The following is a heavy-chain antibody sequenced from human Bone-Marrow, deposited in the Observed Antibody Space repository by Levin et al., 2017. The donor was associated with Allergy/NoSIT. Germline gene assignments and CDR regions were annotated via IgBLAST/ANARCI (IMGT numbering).Heavy chain of an antibody. CDR2: IRQDGSEK. Sequence: GGSLRLSCAASGFTFSDYWMTWVRQAPGKGLEWLGNIRQDGSEKHYVDSVEGRFSISRDNAKNSLYLQMNSLRADDTAVYFCARDLSLGGFIDYWGQGSLVTVSS. J-gene: IGHJ4*02. V-gene: IGHV3-7*04. CDR3: ARDLSLGGFIDY. D-gene: IGHD5-12*01. CDR1: GFTFSDYW.